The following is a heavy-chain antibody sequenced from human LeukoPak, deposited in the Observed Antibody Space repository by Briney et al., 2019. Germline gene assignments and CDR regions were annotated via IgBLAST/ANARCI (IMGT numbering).Heavy chain of an antibody. Sequence: SETLSLTCTVPGGSIRSSTYYWAWIRQPPGKGLEWIGYIYYSGSTNYNPSLKSRVTISVDTSKNQFSLKLSSVTAADTAVYYCARYDKYFQHWGQGTLVTVSS. CDR1: GGSIRSSTYY. CDR3: ARYDKYFQH. CDR2: IYYSGST. V-gene: IGHV4-61*05. D-gene: IGHD3-22*01. J-gene: IGHJ1*01.